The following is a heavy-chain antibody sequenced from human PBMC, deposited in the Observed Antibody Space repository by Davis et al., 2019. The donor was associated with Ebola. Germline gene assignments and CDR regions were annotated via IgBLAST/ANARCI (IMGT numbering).Heavy chain of an antibody. CDR2: INSDGSST. CDR1: GFTFSSYW. CDR3: ARDGGEYWFDP. D-gene: IGHD3-16*01. J-gene: IGHJ5*02. Sequence: GESLKISCAASGFTFSSYWMHWVRQAPGKGLVWVSRINSDGSSTSYADSVKGRFTISRDNAKNTLYLQMNSLRAEDTAVYYCARDGGEYWFDPWGQGTLVTVSS. V-gene: IGHV3-74*01.